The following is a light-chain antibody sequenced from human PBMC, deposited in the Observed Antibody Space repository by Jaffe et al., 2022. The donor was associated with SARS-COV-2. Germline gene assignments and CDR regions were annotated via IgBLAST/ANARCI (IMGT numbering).Light chain of an antibody. CDR3: QVWDSSSDHYV. CDR1: NIASKS. V-gene: IGLV3-21*02. J-gene: IGLJ1*01. Sequence: SYVLTQPPSVSVAPGQTARIPCGGNNIASKSVHWYQQKPGQAPVPVVYDGGDRPSGIPERFSGSNSGNTATLTISRVEAGDEADYYCQVWDSSSDHYVFGAGTKVTVL. CDR2: DGG.